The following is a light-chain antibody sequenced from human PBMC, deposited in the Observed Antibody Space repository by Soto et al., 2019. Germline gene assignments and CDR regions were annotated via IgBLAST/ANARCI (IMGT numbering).Light chain of an antibody. J-gene: IGKJ3*01. CDR2: LGS. V-gene: IGKV2-28*01. Sequence: DSVMTQSPLSLPVTPGEPASISCRSSQSLLHSNGYNYLDWYLQKPGQSPQLLIYLGSNRASGVPDRFSGSGSGTHFTLKISRVEAEHVGVYYCMQALQTPVTFGPATKVDIK. CDR3: MQALQTPVT. CDR1: QSLLHSNGYNY.